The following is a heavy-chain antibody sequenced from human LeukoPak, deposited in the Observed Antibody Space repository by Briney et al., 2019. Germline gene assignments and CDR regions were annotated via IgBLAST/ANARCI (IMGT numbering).Heavy chain of an antibody. Sequence: PSETLSLTCTVSGGSISSSSYYWGWIRQPPGKGLEWIGSIYYSGSTYYNPSLKSRVTISVDMSKNQFSLRLSSVTAADTAVYYCARVSRQWNWFDPWGQGTLVTVSS. CDR2: IYYSGST. D-gene: IGHD6-19*01. V-gene: IGHV4-39*07. CDR1: GGSISSSSYY. J-gene: IGHJ5*02. CDR3: ARVSRQWNWFDP.